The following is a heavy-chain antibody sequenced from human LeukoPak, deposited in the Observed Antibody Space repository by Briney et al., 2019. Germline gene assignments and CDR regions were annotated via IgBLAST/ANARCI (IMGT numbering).Heavy chain of an antibody. CDR3: AREKPELDY. J-gene: IGHJ4*02. CDR2: INQDGSEK. Sequence: GGSLRLSCAASGFTFSSYWMSWVRQAPGKGLEWVANINQDGSEKYYVDSVKGRFTISRDNAKNSLYLQMKSLRVEDTAVYYCAREKPELDYWGQGTLVTVSS. V-gene: IGHV3-7*01. CDR1: GFTFSSYW.